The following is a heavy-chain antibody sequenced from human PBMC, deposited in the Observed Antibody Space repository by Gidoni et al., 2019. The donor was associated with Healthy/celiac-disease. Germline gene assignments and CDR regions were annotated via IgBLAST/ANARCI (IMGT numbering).Heavy chain of an antibody. J-gene: IGHJ5*02. CDR1: GGSFSGYY. D-gene: IGHD3-10*01. CDR2: INHSGST. Sequence: QVQLQQWGAGLLKPSETLSLTCAVYGGSFSGYYWSWIRQPPGKGLEWIGEINHSGSTNYNPSLKSRVTISVDTSKNQFSLKLSSVTAADTAVYYCARGGVLLWMNWFDPWGQGTLVTVSS. V-gene: IGHV4-34*01. CDR3: ARGGVLLWMNWFDP.